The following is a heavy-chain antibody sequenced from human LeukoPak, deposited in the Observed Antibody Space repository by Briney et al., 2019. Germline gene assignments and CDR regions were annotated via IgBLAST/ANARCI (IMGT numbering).Heavy chain of an antibody. Sequence: ASVKVSCKASGYTFTNYGISWVRQAPGQGLEWMGWISAYNGHTKYAQKVQGRVTMTRDTSTSTAYMELRSLRSDDTAVYYCARDGEWPSSGYSTNWFDPWGQGTLVTVSS. J-gene: IGHJ5*02. CDR1: GYTFTNYG. D-gene: IGHD3-22*01. CDR2: ISAYNGHT. V-gene: IGHV1-18*01. CDR3: ARDGEWPSSGYSTNWFDP.